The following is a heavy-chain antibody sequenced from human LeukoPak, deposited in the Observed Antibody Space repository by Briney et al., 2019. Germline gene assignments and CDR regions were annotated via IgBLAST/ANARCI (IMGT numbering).Heavy chain of an antibody. D-gene: IGHD2/OR15-2a*01. CDR1: GGSISSYY. Sequence: SETLSLTCTVSGGSISSYYWSWIRQPPGKGLEWIAYISDIGSINYNPSLKSRVTISLETSKNQFSLKLSSVAAADTAVYYCAGRHPRNIVDFWGQGTLVTVSS. J-gene: IGHJ4*02. CDR3: AGRHPRNIVDF. CDR2: ISDIGSI. V-gene: IGHV4-59*08.